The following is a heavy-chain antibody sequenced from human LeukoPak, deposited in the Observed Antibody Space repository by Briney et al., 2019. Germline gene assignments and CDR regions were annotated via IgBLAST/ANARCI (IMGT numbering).Heavy chain of an antibody. D-gene: IGHD3-22*01. CDR3: AKSSYYDSSGYYREYYFDY. Sequence: GGSLRLSCAAFGFTFRTYAMNWVRQAPGKGLEWVSLITGNGDTIQYADSVKGRFTISRDNSKNTLYLQMNNVRAEDTAMYYCAKSSYYDSSGYYREYYFDYWGQGTLVTVSS. V-gene: IGHV3-23*01. CDR1: GFTFRTYA. J-gene: IGHJ4*02. CDR2: ITGNGDTI.